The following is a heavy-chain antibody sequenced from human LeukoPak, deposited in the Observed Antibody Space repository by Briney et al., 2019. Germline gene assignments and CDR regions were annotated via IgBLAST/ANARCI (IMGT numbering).Heavy chain of an antibody. CDR1: GYTFTSYA. V-gene: IGHV1-3*01. Sequence: ASVKVSCKASGYTFTSYAMHWVRQAPGQRLEWMGWINAGNGNTKYSQKFQGRVTITRDTSASTAYMELSSLRSEDTAVYYCAREAYCSSTSCYSDYYYGMDVWGQGTTVTVPS. D-gene: IGHD2-2*01. CDR3: AREAYCSSTSCYSDYYYGMDV. J-gene: IGHJ6*02. CDR2: INAGNGNT.